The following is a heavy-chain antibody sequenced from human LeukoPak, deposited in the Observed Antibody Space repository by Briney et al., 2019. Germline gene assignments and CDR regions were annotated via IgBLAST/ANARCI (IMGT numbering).Heavy chain of an antibody. D-gene: IGHD4-17*01. V-gene: IGHV3-23*01. CDR2: IRGSGVTV. CDR3: AKDPNGDYVGAFDT. Sequence: VGSLRLSCAASGLTFSSYAVTWVRQTPGKGLEWVSSIRGSGVTVYYADSEKGRFTISRDNSKNTLFLQMSSLRAEDTAVYYCAKDPNGDYVGAFDTWGQGTMVTVSP. J-gene: IGHJ3*02. CDR1: GLTFSSYA.